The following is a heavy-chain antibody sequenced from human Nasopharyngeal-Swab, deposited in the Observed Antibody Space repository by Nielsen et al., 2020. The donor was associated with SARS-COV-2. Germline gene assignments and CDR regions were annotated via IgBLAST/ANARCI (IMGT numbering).Heavy chain of an antibody. CDR3: ARMEYEFWRGEDEGENGFNP. J-gene: IGHJ5*02. Sequence: WIRQPPGKGLEWIGSIYYSGSTYYNPSLKSRVTISVDTSKNQFSLKLSSVTAADTAVYYCARMEYEFWRGEDEGENGFNPWGQGTLVTVSS. CDR2: IYYSGST. D-gene: IGHD3-3*01. V-gene: IGHV4-39*01.